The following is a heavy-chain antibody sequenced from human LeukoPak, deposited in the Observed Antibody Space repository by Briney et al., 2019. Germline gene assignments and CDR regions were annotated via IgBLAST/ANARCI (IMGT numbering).Heavy chain of an antibody. CDR1: GGSFSGYS. CDR3: ARLSPRLRWFGELFLSSYFDY. Sequence: SETLSLTCAVYGGSFSGYSWNWIRQPPVKGLEWIGEINHSGSTNYNPSLKSRVTISVDTSKNQFSLKLSSVTAADTAVYYCARLSPRLRWFGELFLSSYFDYWGQGTLVTVSS. CDR2: INHSGST. V-gene: IGHV4-34*01. J-gene: IGHJ4*02. D-gene: IGHD3-10*01.